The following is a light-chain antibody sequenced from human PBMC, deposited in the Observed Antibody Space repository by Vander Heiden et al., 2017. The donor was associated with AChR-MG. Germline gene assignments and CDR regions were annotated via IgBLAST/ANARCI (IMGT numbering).Light chain of an antibody. CDR3: TSYTSSSTYV. CDR1: TSDVGGYHY. Sequence: QSALTQPASVSGSPGQSITISCTGTTSDVGGYHYVSWYQQHPGKAPKLIIYDVSGRPSGVSDRFSGSKSGNTASLTISGLQAEDEADYYCTSYTSSSTYVFGLGTRVIVL. V-gene: IGLV2-14*03. J-gene: IGLJ1*01. CDR2: DVS.